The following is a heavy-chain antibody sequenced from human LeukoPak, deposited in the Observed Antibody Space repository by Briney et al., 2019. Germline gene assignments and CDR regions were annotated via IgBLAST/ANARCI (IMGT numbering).Heavy chain of an antibody. CDR3: AKDIGSYYDY. CDR1: GITFSSYG. D-gene: IGHD3-10*01. CDR2: ISSTGGTT. Sequence: PGGALRLSCAASGITFSSYGMSWVRQAPGKGLEWVSSISSTGGTTYYADSVKGRFTISRDNSKNTLYLEMNSLRAEDTAVYYCAKDIGSYYDYWGQGILVTVSS. J-gene: IGHJ4*02. V-gene: IGHV3-23*01.